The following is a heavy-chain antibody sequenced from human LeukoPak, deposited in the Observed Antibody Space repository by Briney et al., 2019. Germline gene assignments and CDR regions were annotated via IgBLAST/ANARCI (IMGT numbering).Heavy chain of an antibody. J-gene: IGHJ6*02. Sequence: ASVNVSCKASGYTFTGYYMHWVRQAPGQGLEWMGRINPNSGGTNYAQKFQGRVTMTRDTSISTAYMELRSLRSEDTAVYYCANTNYCSGGSCLYGMDVWGQGTTVTVSS. CDR3: ANTNYCSGGSCLYGMDV. CDR2: INPNSGGT. D-gene: IGHD2-15*01. V-gene: IGHV1-2*06. CDR1: GYTFTGYY.